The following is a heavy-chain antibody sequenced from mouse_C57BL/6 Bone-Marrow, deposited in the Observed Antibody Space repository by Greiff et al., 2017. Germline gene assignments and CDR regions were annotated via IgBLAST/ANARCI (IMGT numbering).Heavy chain of an antibody. D-gene: IGHD1-1*01. Sequence: EVQRVESGPVLVKPGASVTMSCKASGYTFTDYYMNWVKQSHGKSLEWIGVINPYNGGTSYNQKFKGKATLTVDKSSSTAYMELNSLTSEDSAVYYCARAHYYGSSYQGAMDYWGQGTSVTVSS. CDR1: GYTFTDYY. V-gene: IGHV1-19*01. CDR3: ARAHYYGSSYQGAMDY. J-gene: IGHJ4*01. CDR2: INPYNGGT.